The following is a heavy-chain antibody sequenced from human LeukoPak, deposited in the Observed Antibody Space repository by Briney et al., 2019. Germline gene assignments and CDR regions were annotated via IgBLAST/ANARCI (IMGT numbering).Heavy chain of an antibody. Sequence: KPSETLSLTCTVSGGSISSYYWSWIRQPAGKGLEWIGRIYTSGSTNYNPSLKSRVTMSVDTSKNQFSLKLSSVTAVDTAVYYCARNPYYDYVWGSYRTNWFAPXGQGTLVTVSS. CDR1: GGSISSYY. V-gene: IGHV4-4*07. J-gene: IGHJ5*02. CDR3: ARNPYYDYVWGSYRTNWFAP. D-gene: IGHD3-16*02. CDR2: IYTSGST.